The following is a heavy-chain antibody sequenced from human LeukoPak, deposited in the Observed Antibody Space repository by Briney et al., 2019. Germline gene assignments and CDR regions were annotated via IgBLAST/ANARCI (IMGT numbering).Heavy chain of an antibody. CDR2: LWYDGSNV. CDR3: AKGMTTGPRSVYHYMDV. CDR1: GFTFRGYG. V-gene: IGHV3-33*06. J-gene: IGHJ6*03. D-gene: IGHD4-17*01. Sequence: GGSLRLSCVASGFTFRGYGMHWVRQAPGKGLEWLSLLWYDGSNVYYADSVKGRFTISRDNSKNTLYLQMNSLRAEDTAVYYCAKGMTTGPRSVYHYMDVWGKGTTVTVSS.